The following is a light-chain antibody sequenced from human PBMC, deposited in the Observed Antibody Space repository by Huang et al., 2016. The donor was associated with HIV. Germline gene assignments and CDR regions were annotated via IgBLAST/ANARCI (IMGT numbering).Light chain of an antibody. J-gene: IGKJ2*01. Sequence: EIVMTQSPVTLSASPGESATLSCRASQSVSSNFAWYQQKPGQAPRLLIYGAPTRATGIPASFSGSGSGTEFTLTISNLQSEDFAVYYCQQSHDWPPYTFGQGTKLEIK. CDR2: GAP. CDR3: QQSHDWPPYT. V-gene: IGKV3-15*01. CDR1: QSVSSN.